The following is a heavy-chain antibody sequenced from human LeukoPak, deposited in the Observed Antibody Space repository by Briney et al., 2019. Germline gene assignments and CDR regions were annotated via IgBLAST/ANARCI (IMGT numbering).Heavy chain of an antibody. CDR3: ARAHVWEAVAGRDWFDP. CDR1: GYSISSGFY. V-gene: IGHV4-38-2*02. D-gene: IGHD6-19*01. J-gene: IGHJ5*02. Sequence: SETLSLTCTVSGYSISSGFYWGWIRQPPGRGLEWIGNVYHGGSSYYNPSLKSRVTISVDTSKNQFSLKLSSVTAADTAVYYCARAHVWEAVAGRDWFDPWGQGTLVTVSS. CDR2: VYHGGSS.